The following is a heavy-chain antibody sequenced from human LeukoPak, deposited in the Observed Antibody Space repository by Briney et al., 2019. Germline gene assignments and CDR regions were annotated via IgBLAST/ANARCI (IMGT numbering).Heavy chain of an antibody. D-gene: IGHD6-13*01. CDR3: ARGYSSSWYYFDY. CDR1: GDSISSYY. Sequence: SQTLSLTCTVSGDSISSYYWSWFRQPPGKGLEWIGYIYDSGSTNYNPSLKSRVTMAVDTSKNQFSLKLSSVTAADTAVYYCARGYSSSWYYFDYWGQGTLVTVTS. V-gene: IGHV4-59*01. CDR2: IYDSGST. J-gene: IGHJ4*02.